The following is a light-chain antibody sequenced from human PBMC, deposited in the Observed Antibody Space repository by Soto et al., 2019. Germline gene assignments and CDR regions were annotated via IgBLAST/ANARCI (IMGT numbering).Light chain of an antibody. CDR1: SSDVGAYNY. CDR3: CSYASSSPYV. Sequence: QSVLTQPASVSGSPGQSITISCTGTSSDVGAYNYVSWYQHHPGKVPRLMIFDVSNRPSGVSNRFSGSKSGNTASLTISGLQAEDEADYYCCSYASSSPYVFGAGTKLTVL. V-gene: IGLV2-14*03. CDR2: DVS. J-gene: IGLJ1*01.